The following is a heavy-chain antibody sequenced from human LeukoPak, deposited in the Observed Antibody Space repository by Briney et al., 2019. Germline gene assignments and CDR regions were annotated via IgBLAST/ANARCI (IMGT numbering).Heavy chain of an antibody. CDR1: GYTFTGYY. V-gene: IGHV1-8*03. Sequence: ASVKVSCKASGYTFTGYYMHWVRQAPGQGLEWMGWMNPNSGNTGYAQKFQGRVTITRNTSISTAYMELSSLRSEDTAVYYCARHSSYYGSGSYYKGYYYYMDVWGKGTTVTVSS. D-gene: IGHD3-10*01. CDR2: MNPNSGNT. CDR3: ARHSSYYGSGSYYKGYYYYMDV. J-gene: IGHJ6*03.